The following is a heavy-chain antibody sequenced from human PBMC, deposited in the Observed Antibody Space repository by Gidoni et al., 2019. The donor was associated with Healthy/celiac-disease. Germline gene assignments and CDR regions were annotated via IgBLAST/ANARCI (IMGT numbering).Heavy chain of an antibody. Sequence: QVQLVESGGGVVQPGRSLRLSCAAAGLTLSSYAMHWVRQAPGKGLEWVAVISYDGSNKYYADSVKGRFTISRDNSKNTLYLQMNSLRAEDTAVYYCARDYYDSSGYYSHNDYWGQGTLVTVSS. J-gene: IGHJ4*02. CDR1: GLTLSSYA. V-gene: IGHV3-30-3*01. CDR3: ARDYYDSSGYYSHNDY. CDR2: ISYDGSNK. D-gene: IGHD3-22*01.